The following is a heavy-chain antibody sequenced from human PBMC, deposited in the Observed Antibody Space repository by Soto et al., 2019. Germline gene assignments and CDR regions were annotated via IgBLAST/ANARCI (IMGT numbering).Heavy chain of an antibody. CDR3: ARAEGSGWYIYYYGMDV. V-gene: IGHV1-69*13. CDR1: VGTFSSYA. Sequence: SVKVSCKASVGTFSSYAISWVLQSPGQGLEWMGGIIPIFGTANYAQKFQGRVTITADESTSTAYMELSSLRSEDTAVYYCARAEGSGWYIYYYGMDVWGQGTTVTVSS. D-gene: IGHD6-19*01. CDR2: IIPIFGTA. J-gene: IGHJ6*02.